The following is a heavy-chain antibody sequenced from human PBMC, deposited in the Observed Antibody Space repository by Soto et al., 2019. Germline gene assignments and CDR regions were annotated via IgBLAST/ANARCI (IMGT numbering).Heavy chain of an antibody. CDR2: MDPNTGNT. J-gene: IGHJ4*02. CDR3: ARNPANTGYFEY. D-gene: IGHD1-1*01. V-gene: IGHV1-8*01. CDR1: AYTFTNYD. Sequence: QVQLVQSGAEVKKPGASVKVSCKASAYTFTNYDINWVRQAPGQGLEWMGWMDPNTGNTGYARKFQGRLTLTRDTSISTAYLELSSLTSEDTAHYYCARNPANTGYFEYWGQGTLVIVSS.